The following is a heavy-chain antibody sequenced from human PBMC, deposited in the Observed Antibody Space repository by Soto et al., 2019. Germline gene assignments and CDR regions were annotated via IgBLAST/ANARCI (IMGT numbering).Heavy chain of an antibody. CDR2: IYYSGST. J-gene: IGHJ4*01. Sequence: SETLSLTCTVSGGSISSYYWSWIRQPPGKGLEWIGYIYYSGSTNYNPSLKSRVTISVDTSKNQFSLKLSSVTAADTAVYYCARLPVTPSVSYYDSWSGSIDYRAQRTPVPVSA. V-gene: IGHV4-59*08. D-gene: IGHD3-3*01. CDR3: ARLPVTPSVSYYDSWSGSIDY. CDR1: GGSISSYY.